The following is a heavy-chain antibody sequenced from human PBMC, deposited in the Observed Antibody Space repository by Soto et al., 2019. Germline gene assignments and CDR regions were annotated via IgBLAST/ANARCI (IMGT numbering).Heavy chain of an antibody. CDR1: GFTFSNYV. CDR3: ARDWELVPGAF. J-gene: IGHJ4*02. D-gene: IGHD1-26*01. CDR2: IRQDGSNK. V-gene: IGHV3-33*01. Sequence: SLRLSCAASGFTFSNYVMHWVRQAPGKGLEWVAAIRQDGSNKYHADSVKGRFTISRDNSENTLFLQMDSLRAEDTAVYYCARDWELVPGAFWGQGTLVTVSS.